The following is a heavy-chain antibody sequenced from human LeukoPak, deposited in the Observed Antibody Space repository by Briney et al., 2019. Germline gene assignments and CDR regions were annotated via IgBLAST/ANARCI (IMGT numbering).Heavy chain of an antibody. CDR2: INHSGST. J-gene: IGHJ1*01. D-gene: IGHD3-22*01. CDR3: ASPGGDDSGGYYTWYFHH. V-gene: IGHV4-34*01. CDR1: GGSFSGYY. Sequence: PSETLSLTCAVYGGSFSGYYWSWIRQPPGKGLEWIGEINHSGSTNYNPSLKSRVTISVDTSKNQFSLKLSSVTAADTAVYFCASPGGDDSGGYYTWYFHHWGQGILVTVSS.